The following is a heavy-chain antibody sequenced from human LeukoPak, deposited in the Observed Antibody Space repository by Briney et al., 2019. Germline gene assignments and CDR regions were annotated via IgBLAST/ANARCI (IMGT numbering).Heavy chain of an antibody. V-gene: IGHV1-2*06. CDR1: GYTFTGYY. CDR2: INPNSGGT. J-gene: IGHJ5*02. CDR3: ARDFLVPAAPYNWFDP. Sequence: GASVKVSCKASGYTFTGYYMHWVRQAPGQGLEWMGRINPNSGGTNYAQKFQGRVTMTRDTSISTAYMELSRLRSDDTAVYYCARDFLVPAAPYNWFDPWGQGTLVTASS. D-gene: IGHD2-2*01.